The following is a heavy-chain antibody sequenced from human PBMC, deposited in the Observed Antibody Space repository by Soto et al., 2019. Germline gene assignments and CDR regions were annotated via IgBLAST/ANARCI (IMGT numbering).Heavy chain of an antibody. CDR2: IYPGDSDT. V-gene: IGHV5-51*01. D-gene: IGHD6-19*01. J-gene: IGHJ6*02. Sequence: GESLKISCKGSGYSFTSYWIGWVRQMPGKGLEWMGIIYPGDSDTRYSPSFQGQVTISADKSISTAYLQWSSLKASDTAMYYCARLQWGSSGPENPYGMDVWGQGTTVTVSS. CDR3: ARLQWGSSGPENPYGMDV. CDR1: GYSFTSYW.